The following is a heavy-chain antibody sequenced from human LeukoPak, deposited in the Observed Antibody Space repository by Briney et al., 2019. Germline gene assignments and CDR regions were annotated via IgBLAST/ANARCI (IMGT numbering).Heavy chain of an antibody. J-gene: IGHJ4*02. CDR1: GFTFGDYA. CDR3: TRVGDYVWGSIDY. D-gene: IGHD3-16*01. Sequence: GGSLRLSCTASGFTFGDYAMSWVRQAPGKGLEWVGFIRSEAYGGTTEYAASVKGRFTISRDDSKSIAYLQMNSLKTEDTAVYYCTRVGDYVWGSIDYWGQGTLVTVSS. CDR2: IRSEAYGGTT. V-gene: IGHV3-49*04.